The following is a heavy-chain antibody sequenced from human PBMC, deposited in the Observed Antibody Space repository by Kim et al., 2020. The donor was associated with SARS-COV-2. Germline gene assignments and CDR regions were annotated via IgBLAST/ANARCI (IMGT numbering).Heavy chain of an antibody. CDR3: ARDGALRYFYWAPSSYNWFHP. J-gene: IGHJ5*02. Sequence: GGSLRLSCAASGFTFSSYWMHWGRQAPGKGMVWVSRINSDGSSTSYADSVKGRFTISRDNAKNTLYLQMNSLRAEDTAVYYCARDGALRYFYWAPSSYNWFHPWGQGTLVTVSS. V-gene: IGHV3-74*01. D-gene: IGHD3-9*01. CDR2: INSDGSST. CDR1: GFTFSSYW.